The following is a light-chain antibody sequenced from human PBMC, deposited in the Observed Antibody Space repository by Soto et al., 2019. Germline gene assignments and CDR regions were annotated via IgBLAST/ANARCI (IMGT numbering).Light chain of an antibody. CDR3: CSYARTSTYV. Sequence: TQPPPPSGSPGQSITHSCPGTSSVVGSYNLVSWYQQHPGKAPKLMIYEDNKRPSGVSNRFSVSKSGYTASLTISGLQAEDEADYYCCSYARTSTYVFGSGTKVTVL. CDR1: SSVVGSYNL. J-gene: IGLJ1*01. CDR2: EDN. V-gene: IGLV2-23*01.